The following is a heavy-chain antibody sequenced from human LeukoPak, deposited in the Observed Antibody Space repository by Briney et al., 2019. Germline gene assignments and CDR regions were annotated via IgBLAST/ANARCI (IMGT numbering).Heavy chain of an antibody. Sequence: GGSLRLSCAASGLIFSSYAMAWVRQAPGKGLEWVSGISSSGGSTYYADSVKGRFTISRDNSKNTLFLQLNSLRAEDTAVYYCVTERCGGDCYPRAYYYFGMDLWGQGTTVTVSS. CDR1: GLIFSSYA. J-gene: IGHJ6*02. CDR2: ISSSGGST. CDR3: VTERCGGDCYPRAYYYFGMDL. D-gene: IGHD2-21*02. V-gene: IGHV3-23*01.